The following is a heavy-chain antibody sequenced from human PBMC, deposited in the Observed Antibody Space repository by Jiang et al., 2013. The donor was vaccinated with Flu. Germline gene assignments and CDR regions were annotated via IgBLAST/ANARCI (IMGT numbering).Heavy chain of an antibody. CDR3: ARVGMATKYYFDY. D-gene: IGHD1-14*01. Sequence: VKGRISINPDTSKNHFXLQLNSVTPEDTAVYYCARVGMATKYYFDYWGQGTLVTVSS. J-gene: IGHJ4*02. V-gene: IGHV6-1*01.